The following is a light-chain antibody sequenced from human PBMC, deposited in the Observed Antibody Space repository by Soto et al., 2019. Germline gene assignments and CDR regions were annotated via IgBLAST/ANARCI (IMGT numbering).Light chain of an antibody. CDR3: QQYDALPPA. CDR1: QDVNNY. Sequence: DIHLTQSPSSLSASVGDRVTITCQASQDVNNYLNWYQQKPGKAPKLLIYDASNLESGVPSRFSGSGSGTDFTLTISTLQPEDFATYYCQQYDALPPAFGPGTKVDVK. J-gene: IGKJ3*01. V-gene: IGKV1-33*01. CDR2: DAS.